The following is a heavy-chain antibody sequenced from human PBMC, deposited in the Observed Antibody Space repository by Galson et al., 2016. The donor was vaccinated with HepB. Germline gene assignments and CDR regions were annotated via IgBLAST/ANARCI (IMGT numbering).Heavy chain of an antibody. Sequence: SLRLSCAASGFTFSSYSMNWVRQAPGKGLEWVSYISSSSTTIYYADSVKGRFTISRENAKNSLYLQMSSMRAEDTAVYYCAREAAAGYWGQGTLVTVSS. CDR3: AREAAAGY. CDR2: ISSSSTTI. J-gene: IGHJ4*02. V-gene: IGHV3-48*01. CDR1: GFTFSSYS. D-gene: IGHD6-25*01.